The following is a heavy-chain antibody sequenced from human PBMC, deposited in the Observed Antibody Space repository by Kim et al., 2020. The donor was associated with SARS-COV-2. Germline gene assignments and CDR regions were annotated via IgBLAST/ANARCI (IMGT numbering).Heavy chain of an antibody. D-gene: IGHD2-2*01. V-gene: IGHV3-30*02. CDR3: AKDRGIVVVPAAMRADY. J-gene: IGHJ4*02. Sequence: VKGRFTISRDNSKNTLYLQMNSLRAEDTAVYYCAKDRGIVVVPAAMRADYWGQGTLVTVSS.